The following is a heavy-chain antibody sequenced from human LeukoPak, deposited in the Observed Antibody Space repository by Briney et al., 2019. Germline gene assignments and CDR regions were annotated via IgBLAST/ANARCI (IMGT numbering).Heavy chain of an antibody. V-gene: IGHV3-7*01. Sequence: GGSLRLSCAASGFIFNNYWMSWVCQAPGKGLEWVANIKQDGSEKYYVDSVKGRFTISRDNAKNSLYLQMNSLRAEDTAVYYCARAHRSRAFDYWGQGTLVTVSS. CDR1: GFIFNNYW. CDR2: IKQDGSEK. D-gene: IGHD1-14*01. J-gene: IGHJ4*02. CDR3: ARAHRSRAFDY.